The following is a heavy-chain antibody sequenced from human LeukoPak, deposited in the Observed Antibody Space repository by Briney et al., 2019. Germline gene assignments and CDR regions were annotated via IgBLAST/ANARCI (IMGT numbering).Heavy chain of an antibody. Sequence: QSSETLSLTCTVSGGSISSSSYYWGWIRQPPGKGLEWIGSIYYSGSTYYNPSLKSRVTISVDTSKNQFSLKLSSVTAADTAVYYCARVGRAGLSQYGSGSYKWFDPWGQGTLVTVSS. CDR1: GGSISSSSYY. J-gene: IGHJ5*02. D-gene: IGHD3-10*01. CDR2: IYYSGST. V-gene: IGHV4-39*07. CDR3: ARVGRAGLSQYGSGSYKWFDP.